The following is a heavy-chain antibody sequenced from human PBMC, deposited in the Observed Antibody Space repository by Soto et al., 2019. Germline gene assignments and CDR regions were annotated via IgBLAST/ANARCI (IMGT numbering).Heavy chain of an antibody. CDR3: ASSVLVPSTMNYFDF. CDR2: IYPVDFDT. Sequence: GESLKISCSASGYSFTNYYFAWVRRMPGKGLEWMGIIYPVDFDTRYSPSFQGQVTISVDRSIRTAYLQWDSLKASDTAMYYCASSVLVPSTMNYFDFWGQGTLVTVSS. J-gene: IGHJ4*02. V-gene: IGHV5-51*01. CDR1: GYSFTNYY. D-gene: IGHD1-26*01.